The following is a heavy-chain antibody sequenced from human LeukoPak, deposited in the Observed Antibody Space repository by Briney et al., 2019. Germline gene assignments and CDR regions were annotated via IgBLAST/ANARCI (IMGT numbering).Heavy chain of an antibody. CDR2: INPNSGGT. D-gene: IGHD1-26*01. CDR3: ARSLIPYGGSYYPLALYFDY. V-gene: IGHV1-2*06. Sequence: GASVKVSCKASGYTFTGYYIHWVRQAPGQGLEWMGRINPNSGGTNYAQKFQGRVTMTRDTSISTAYMELSRLTSDDTAVYYCARSLIPYGGSYYPLALYFDYWGQGTLVTVSS. J-gene: IGHJ4*02. CDR1: GYTFTGYY.